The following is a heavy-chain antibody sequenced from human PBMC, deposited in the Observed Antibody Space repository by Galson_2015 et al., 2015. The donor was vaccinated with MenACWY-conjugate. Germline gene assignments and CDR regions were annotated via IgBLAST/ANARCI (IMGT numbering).Heavy chain of an antibody. V-gene: IGHV3-74*01. J-gene: IGHJ4*02. CDR3: AKTRGASFYFDS. CDR1: GFIFNTYW. CDR2: INPGGSST. D-gene: IGHD1-26*01. Sequence: SLRLSCGASGFIFNTYWMHWVRQAPGKGLVWVSRINPGGSSTTYADSVKDRFTISRDNAKNTLYLQMNSLRPEDTAVFYCAKTRGASFYFDSWGQGTLVTVSS.